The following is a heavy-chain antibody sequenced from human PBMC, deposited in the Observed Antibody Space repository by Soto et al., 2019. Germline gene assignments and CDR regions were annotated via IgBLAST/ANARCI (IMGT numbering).Heavy chain of an antibody. CDR2: ISGSGGST. CDR1: GFTFSSYA. Sequence: GGSLRLSCAASGFTFSSYAMSRVRQAPGKGLEWVSAISGSGGSTYYADSVKGRFTISRDNSKNTLYLQMNSLRAEDTAVYYCAKGHSSSWYFFYYMDVWGKGTTVTVSS. J-gene: IGHJ6*03. CDR3: AKGHSSSWYFFYYMDV. V-gene: IGHV3-23*01. D-gene: IGHD6-13*01.